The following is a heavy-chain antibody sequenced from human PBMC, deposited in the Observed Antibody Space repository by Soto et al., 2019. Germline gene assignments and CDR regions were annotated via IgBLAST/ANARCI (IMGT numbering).Heavy chain of an antibody. J-gene: IGHJ6*02. V-gene: IGHV1-18*01. CDR3: AVELGYCSSTSCYTRYYYYGMDV. CDR1: GYTFTSYG. D-gene: IGHD2-2*02. CDR2: ISAYNGNT. Sequence: ASVKVSCKASGYTFTSYGISWVRQAPGQGLEWMGWISAYNGNTNYAQKLQGRVTMTTDTSTSTAYMELRSLRSDDTAVYYCAVELGYCSSTSCYTRYYYYGMDVWGQGTTVTVSS.